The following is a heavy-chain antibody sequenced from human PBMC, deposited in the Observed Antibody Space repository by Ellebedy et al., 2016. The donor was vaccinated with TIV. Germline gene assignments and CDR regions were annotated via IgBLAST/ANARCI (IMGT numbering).Heavy chain of an antibody. V-gene: IGHV1-2*02. CDR2: INPNSGGT. CDR1: GYTFTGYY. J-gene: IGHJ6*02. Sequence: ASVKVSXKASGYTFTGYYMHWVRQAPGQGLEWMGWINPNSGGTNYAQKFQGRVTMTRDTSISTAYMELSRLRSDDTAVYYCARVKRAWIAARPVYYYYGMDVWGQGTTVTVSS. D-gene: IGHD6-6*01. CDR3: ARVKRAWIAARPVYYYYGMDV.